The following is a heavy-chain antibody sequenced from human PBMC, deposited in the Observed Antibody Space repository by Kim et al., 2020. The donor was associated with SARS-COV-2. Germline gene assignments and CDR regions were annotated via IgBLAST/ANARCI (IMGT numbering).Heavy chain of an antibody. J-gene: IGHJ4*02. CDR2: IWYDGSNK. V-gene: IGHV3-33*01. CDR3: ARELRYFDWLLYPH. CDR1: GFTFSSYG. Sequence: GGSLRLSCAASGFTFSSYGMHWVRQAPGKGLEWVAVIWYDGSNKYYAYSVKGRFTISRDNSKNTLYLQMNSLRAEDTAVYYCARELRYFDWLLYPHWGQGTLVTVSS. D-gene: IGHD3-9*01.